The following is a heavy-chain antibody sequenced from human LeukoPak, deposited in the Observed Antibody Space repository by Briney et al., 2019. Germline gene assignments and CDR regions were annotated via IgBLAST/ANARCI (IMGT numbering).Heavy chain of an antibody. CDR2: ISHSGNT. D-gene: IGHD6-13*01. CDR3: ARYSSTWPYWYFDL. Sequence: SETLSLTCAVSGASISSGSYSWSWIRQPPGKGLEWIGYISHSGNTYYNPSLKSRVTISVNKSKNQFSLKLTSVTAADTAVYYCARYSSTWPYWYFDLWGRGTLVTVSS. V-gene: IGHV4-30-2*01. J-gene: IGHJ2*01. CDR1: GASISSGSYS.